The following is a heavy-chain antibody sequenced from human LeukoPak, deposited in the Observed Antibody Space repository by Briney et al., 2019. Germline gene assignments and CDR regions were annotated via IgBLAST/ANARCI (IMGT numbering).Heavy chain of an antibody. D-gene: IGHD4-23*01. Sequence: PSETLSLTCTVSGGSISSSSYYWGWIRQPPGKGLEWIGSIYYSGSTYYNPSLKSRVTISVDTSKNQFPLKLSSVTAADTAVYYCARTGGRIFDYWGQGTLVTVSS. CDR3: ARTGGRIFDY. CDR1: GGSISSSSYY. V-gene: IGHV4-39*01. J-gene: IGHJ4*02. CDR2: IYYSGST.